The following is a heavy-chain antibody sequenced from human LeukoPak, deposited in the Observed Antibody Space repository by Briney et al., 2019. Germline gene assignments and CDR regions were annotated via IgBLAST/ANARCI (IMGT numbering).Heavy chain of an antibody. V-gene: IGHV3-23*01. D-gene: IGHD3-22*01. CDR2: ISGGGVAI. J-gene: IGHJ4*02. Sequence: GGSLRLSCAASGFTFSNHAMSCVRHAPGKGVQWVSAISGGGVAIYYADSVKGRFTISRDNSKNTLYLQMNSLRAEDTAVYYCAKDGFDYYDSSGYYYFNYWGQGTLVTVSS. CDR3: AKDGFDYYDSSGYYYFNY. CDR1: GFTFSNHA.